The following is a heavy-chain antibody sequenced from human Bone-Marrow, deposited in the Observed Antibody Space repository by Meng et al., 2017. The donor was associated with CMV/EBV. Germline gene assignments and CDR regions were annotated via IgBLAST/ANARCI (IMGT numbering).Heavy chain of an antibody. CDR2: INNDGSTT. CDR3: ERSAGRDGH. D-gene: IGHD1-26*01. J-gene: IGHJ4*02. Sequence: GGSLRLSCAASGFTFSSYWMHWVRQAPGKGLVWDSRINNDGSTTNYADSVKGRFTISRDNAKNTLYLQMNSLRAEDTAVYYCERSAGRDGHWGQGKLVPVSS. V-gene: IGHV3-74*01. CDR1: GFTFSSYW.